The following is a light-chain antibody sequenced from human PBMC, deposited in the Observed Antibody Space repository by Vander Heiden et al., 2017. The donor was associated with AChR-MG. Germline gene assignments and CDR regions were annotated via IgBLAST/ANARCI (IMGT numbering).Light chain of an antibody. Sequence: DIQRTHPPSTLSASVGDRVTITCRASQNVTFRLAWYQQKPGKAPKLLISKASSLESGVPSKFSGSGSGTEFTLTLNSLQPDDFATYFCQQAHSYKYTFGQGTKLEI. CDR1: QNVTFR. CDR3: QQAHSYKYT. V-gene: IGKV1-5*03. J-gene: IGKJ2*01. CDR2: KAS.